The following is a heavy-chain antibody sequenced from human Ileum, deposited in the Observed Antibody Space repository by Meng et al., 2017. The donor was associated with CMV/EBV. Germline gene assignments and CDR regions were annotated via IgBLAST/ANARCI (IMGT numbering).Heavy chain of an antibody. D-gene: IGHD6-13*01. CDR2: ISGSGGST. CDR1: GFMFTGYG. V-gene: IGHV3-23*01. Sequence: VQRLDSVGASVQPGGSLRLSCEASGFMFTGYGMSWVRQAPGKGLEWVSGISGSGGSTYYADSVKGRFTISRDNSKNTLYLQVNSLRAEDTAIYYCAKDHTTSWYTYFDSWGQGTLVTVSS. CDR3: AKDHTTSWYTYFDS. J-gene: IGHJ4*02.